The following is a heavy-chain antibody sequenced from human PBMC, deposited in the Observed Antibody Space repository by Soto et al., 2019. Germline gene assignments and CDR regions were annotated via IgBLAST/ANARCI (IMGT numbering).Heavy chain of an antibody. V-gene: IGHV3-15*01. D-gene: IGHD3-16*02. J-gene: IGHJ4*02. Sequence: GGSLRLSCAASGFTFSNAWMSWVRQAPGKGLEWVGRIKSKTDGGTTDYAAPVKGRFTISRDDSKNTLYLQMNSLKTEDTAVYYCTTGGYDYIWGSYRESSFDYWGQGTLVTVSS. CDR2: IKSKTDGGTT. CDR1: GFTFSNAW. CDR3: TTGGYDYIWGSYRESSFDY.